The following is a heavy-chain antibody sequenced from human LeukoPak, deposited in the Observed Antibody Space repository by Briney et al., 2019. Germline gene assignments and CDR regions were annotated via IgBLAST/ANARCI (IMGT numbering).Heavy chain of an antibody. J-gene: IGHJ4*02. V-gene: IGHV4-34*01. CDR2: INHSGST. Sequence: SETLSLTCAVSGGSFSGYYWSWIRQPPGKGLEWIGEINHSGSTNYNPSLKSRVTISVDTSKNQFSLKLSSVTAADTAVYYCARELYYYDSSGYYYWGQGTLVTVSS. D-gene: IGHD3-22*01. CDR1: GGSFSGYY. CDR3: ARELYYYDSSGYYY.